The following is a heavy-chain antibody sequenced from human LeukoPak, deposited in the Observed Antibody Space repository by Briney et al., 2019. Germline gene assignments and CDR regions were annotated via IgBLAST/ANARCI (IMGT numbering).Heavy chain of an antibody. V-gene: IGHV3-9*01. CDR3: AKETAIFGAFDY. CDR1: GFTFDDYA. D-gene: IGHD3-3*01. CDR2: ISWNSGSI. J-gene: IGHJ4*02. Sequence: PGGSLRLSCAASGFTFDDYAMHWVRRAPGKGLEWVSGISWNSGSIGYADSVKGRFTISRDNAKNSLYLQMNSLRAEDTALYYCAKETAIFGAFDYWGQGTLVTVSS.